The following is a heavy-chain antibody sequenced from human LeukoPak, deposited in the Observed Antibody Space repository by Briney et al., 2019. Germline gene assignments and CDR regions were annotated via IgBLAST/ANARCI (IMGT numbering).Heavy chain of an antibody. D-gene: IGHD5-24*01. Sequence: PSETLSLTCTVSGGSISSSSYYWGWIRQPPGKGLEWIGSIYYSGSTYYNPSLKSRVTISVDTSKNQFSLKLNSVTAADTAVYYCARRRDGYNLGFFDYWGQGTLVTVSS. CDR1: GGSISSSSYY. CDR3: ARRRDGYNLGFFDY. J-gene: IGHJ4*02. CDR2: IYYSGST. V-gene: IGHV4-39*07.